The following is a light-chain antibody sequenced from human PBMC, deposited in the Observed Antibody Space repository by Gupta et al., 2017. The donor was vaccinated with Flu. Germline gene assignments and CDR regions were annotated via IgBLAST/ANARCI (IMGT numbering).Light chain of an antibody. V-gene: IGKV3D-15*01. CDR1: QSIGSN. Sequence: EVVMTQSPATLSVSPGERVTLPCRVSQSIGSNLAWYSQKYGQTPRLLIYDASTRATGVPVRFSGSVSGTEFILTINSLQSEDFGVYYCQQYNNWPRSFGQGTKVE. CDR3: QQYNNWPRS. J-gene: IGKJ1*01. CDR2: DAS.